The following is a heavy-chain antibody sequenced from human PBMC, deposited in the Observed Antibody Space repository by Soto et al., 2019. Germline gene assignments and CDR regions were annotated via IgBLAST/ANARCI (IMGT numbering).Heavy chain of an antibody. Sequence: SETLSLTCTVSGCSISSGGYYWSWIRQHPGKGLEWIGYIYYSGSTYYNPSLKSRVTISVDTPKNQFSLKLSPVTAADTAVYNCAIATFGYDFCSGYSVAWFDPRGQGTLVTVSS. V-gene: IGHV4-31*03. D-gene: IGHD3-3*01. CDR3: AIATFGYDFCSGYSVAWFDP. J-gene: IGHJ5*02. CDR2: IYYSGST. CDR1: GCSISSGGYY.